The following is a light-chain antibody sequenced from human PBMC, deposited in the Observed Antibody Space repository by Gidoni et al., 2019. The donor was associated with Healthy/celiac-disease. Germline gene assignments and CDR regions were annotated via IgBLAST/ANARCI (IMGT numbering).Light chain of an antibody. CDR2: AAS. Sequence: DIQLTQSPSFLSASVGDRVTITCRASQGISSYLAWYQQKPGKAPKLLIYAASTLQSGVPSRFSGSGSGTEFTLTISSLQPDDFATYYCQQLNSYPLTFGGXTKVEIK. J-gene: IGKJ4*01. V-gene: IGKV1-9*01. CDR1: QGISSY. CDR3: QQLNSYPLT.